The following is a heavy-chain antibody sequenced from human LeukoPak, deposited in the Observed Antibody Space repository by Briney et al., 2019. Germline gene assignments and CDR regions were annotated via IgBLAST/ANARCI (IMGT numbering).Heavy chain of an antibody. J-gene: IGHJ4*02. D-gene: IGHD2-21*02. CDR2: ISYDGSNK. Sequence: GRSLRLSCAASGFTFSSYAMHWVRQAPGKGLEWVAVISYDGSNKYYADSVKGRFTISRDNSKNTLYLQMNSLRVEDTAVYYCARRYCDSLNCYYDYWGQGTLVTVSS. V-gene: IGHV3-30-3*01. CDR1: GFTFSSYA. CDR3: ARRYCDSLNCYYDY.